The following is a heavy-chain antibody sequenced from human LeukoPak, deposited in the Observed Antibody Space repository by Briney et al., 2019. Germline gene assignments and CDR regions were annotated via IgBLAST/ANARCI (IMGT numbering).Heavy chain of an antibody. J-gene: IGHJ4*02. CDR2: IIPIFGTA. D-gene: IGHD1-26*01. CDR1: GGTFSSYA. V-gene: IGHV1-69*13. Sequence: SVKVSCKASGGTFSSYAISWVRQAPGQGLEWMGGIIPIFGTANYAQKFQGRVTITADESTSTAYMELSSLRSKDTAVYYCARQWELPNYYFDYWGQGTLVTVSS. CDR3: ARQWELPNYYFDY.